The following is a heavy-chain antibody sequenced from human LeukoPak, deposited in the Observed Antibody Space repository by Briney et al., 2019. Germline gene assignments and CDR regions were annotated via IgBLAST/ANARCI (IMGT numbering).Heavy chain of an antibody. CDR3: VRGQSTAWGLDY. CDR1: GFTFSSYW. J-gene: IGHJ4*02. CDR2: ISTDAKTI. D-gene: IGHD3-16*01. Sequence: GGSLRLSCAVSGFTFSSYWMNWVRQAPGKGLEWVSHISTDAKTITYADFVKGRFTISRDNAKNTLYLQMNSLRAEDTALYYCVRGQSTAWGLDYWGQGTLVTVSS. V-gene: IGHV3-74*01.